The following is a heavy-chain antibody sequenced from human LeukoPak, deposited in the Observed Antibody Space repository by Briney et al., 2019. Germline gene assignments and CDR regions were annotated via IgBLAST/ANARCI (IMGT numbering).Heavy chain of an antibody. Sequence: GGSLRLSCTASGFTFSSYGMHWVRQAPGQGLEWVAVIWYDGSNKYYADSVKGRFTISRDNSKNTLYLQMTSLRAEDTAVYYCAKDRGAYCSSTSCYLDYWSQGTLVTVHS. CDR1: GFTFSSYG. V-gene: IGHV3-33*06. J-gene: IGHJ4*02. CDR3: AKDRGAYCSSTSCYLDY. D-gene: IGHD2-2*01. CDR2: IWYDGSNK.